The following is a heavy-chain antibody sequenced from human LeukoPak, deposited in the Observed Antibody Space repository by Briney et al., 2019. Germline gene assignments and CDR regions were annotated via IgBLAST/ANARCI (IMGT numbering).Heavy chain of an antibody. Sequence: TASETLSLTCTVSGGSISGYYWNWIRQPPGKGLEWIGYIYYSGSTNYNPSLKSRVTISVDKSKNQFSLKLSSVTAADTAVYYCARVEYSSSSGVRYFQHWGQGTLVTVSS. J-gene: IGHJ1*01. CDR3: ARVEYSSSSGVRYFQH. D-gene: IGHD6-6*01. V-gene: IGHV4-59*12. CDR2: IYYSGST. CDR1: GGSISGYY.